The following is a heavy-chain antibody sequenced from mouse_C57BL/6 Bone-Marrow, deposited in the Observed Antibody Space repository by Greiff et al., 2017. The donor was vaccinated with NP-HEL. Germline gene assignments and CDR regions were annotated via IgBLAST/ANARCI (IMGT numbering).Heavy chain of an antibody. V-gene: IGHV1-82*01. CDR1: GYAFSSSW. CDR3: ARSWGFDY. CDR2: IYPGDGDP. J-gene: IGHJ2*01. Sequence: QVQLQQSGPELVKPGASVKISCKASGYAFSSSWMNWVKQRPGKGLEWIGRIYPGDGDPNYNGKFKGKATLTADKSSSTAYMQLSSLTSEDSAVYFCARSWGFDYWGQGTTLTVSS.